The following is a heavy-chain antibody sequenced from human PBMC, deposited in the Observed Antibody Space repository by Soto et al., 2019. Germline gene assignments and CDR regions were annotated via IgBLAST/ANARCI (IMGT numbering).Heavy chain of an antibody. CDR2: FYWDDDK. D-gene: IGHD3-16*01. Sequence: QITLKESGPTLVKPTQTLTLTCTYSGFSLRTTGVGVGWIRQPPGKALEWLGIFYWDDDKRYSPALKNRLTLTNDISKSQGVLTLTNMDPVDTATYYCAHTWGLPFDYWGQGTLVIVSS. V-gene: IGHV2-5*02. CDR1: GFSLRTTGVG. CDR3: AHTWGLPFDY. J-gene: IGHJ4*02.